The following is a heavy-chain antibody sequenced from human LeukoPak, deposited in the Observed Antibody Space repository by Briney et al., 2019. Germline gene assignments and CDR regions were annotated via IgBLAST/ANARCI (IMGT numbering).Heavy chain of an antibody. Sequence: GGSLRLSCAASGFTFSSYAMSWVRQAPGKGLDWVSAISGSGGSTYYADSVKGRFTISRDNSKNTLYLQMNSLRAEDTAVYYCAKKSSSRNSYYYYGMDVWGQGTTVTVSS. V-gene: IGHV3-23*01. CDR2: ISGSGGST. CDR3: AKKSSSRNSYYYYGMDV. J-gene: IGHJ6*02. CDR1: GFTFSSYA. D-gene: IGHD1-1*01.